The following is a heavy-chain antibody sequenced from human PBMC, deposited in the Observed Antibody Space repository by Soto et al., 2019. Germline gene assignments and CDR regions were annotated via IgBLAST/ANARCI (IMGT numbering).Heavy chain of an antibody. CDR1: GGTFTGNP. CDR3: ARENSIASLSYYYGMEV. Sequence: QVQLVQSGAEVKKPGSSVKVSCKASGGTFTGNPISWVRQAPGRGLEWMGGTIPMFGTTNYAQKFQGRVTITADESTTTAYMELNSLRSEDTAVYYCARENSIASLSYYYGMEVWGQGTTVTVSS. J-gene: IGHJ6*02. D-gene: IGHD6-6*01. V-gene: IGHV1-69*01. CDR2: TIPMFGTT.